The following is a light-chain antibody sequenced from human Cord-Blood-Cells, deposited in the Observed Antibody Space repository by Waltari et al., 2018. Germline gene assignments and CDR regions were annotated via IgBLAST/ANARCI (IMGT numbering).Light chain of an antibody. CDR1: SSYVGGYNY. CDR3: SSYTSSSTV. CDR2: DVS. V-gene: IGLV2-14*01. Sequence: QSALTQPASVSGSPGQSITISCTGTSSYVGGYNYVSWYQQHPGKATKLMIYDVSKRPSGVSNRLSGSKSGNTASLTISGLQAEEEADYYCSSYTSSSTVFGGGTKLTVL. J-gene: IGLJ3*02.